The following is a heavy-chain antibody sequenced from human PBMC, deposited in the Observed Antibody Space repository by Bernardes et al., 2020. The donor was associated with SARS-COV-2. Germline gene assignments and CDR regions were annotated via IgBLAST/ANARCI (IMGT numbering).Heavy chain of an antibody. CDR3: AREVMVRISDTYRNGMDL. CDR2: ISGFNGDT. J-gene: IGHJ6*02. V-gene: IGHV1-18*01. D-gene: IGHD3-10*01. Sequence: SVKVSCKAFGYAFSSYGISWARQAPGQGLEWMGWISGFNGDTSYIQKIQDRVTMTTDTSTSTAYMDLRDLRSDDTAVYYCAREVMVRISDTYRNGMDLWGQGTTVTVSS. CDR1: GYAFSSYG.